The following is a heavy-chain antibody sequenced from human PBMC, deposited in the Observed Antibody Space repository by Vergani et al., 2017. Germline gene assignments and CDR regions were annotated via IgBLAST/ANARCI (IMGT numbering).Heavy chain of an antibody. J-gene: IGHJ4*02. CDR3: ARHGLAAADY. D-gene: IGHD6-13*01. CDR1: GGSISSYY. V-gene: IGHV4-59*08. Sequence: QVQLQESGPGLVKPSETLSLTCTVSGGSISSYYWSWIRQPPGKGLEWIGYIYYSGSTNYNPSLKSRVTISVDTSKNQFSLKLSSVTAADTAVYYGARHGLAAADYWGQGTLVTVSS. CDR2: IYYSGST.